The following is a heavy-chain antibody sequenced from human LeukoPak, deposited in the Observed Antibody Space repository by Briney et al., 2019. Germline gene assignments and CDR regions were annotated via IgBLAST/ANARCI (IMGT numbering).Heavy chain of an antibody. CDR1: GYTFTSYG. J-gene: IGHJ5*02. CDR3: ARGGDDILTGYQNWFDP. Sequence: ASVKVSCKASGYTFTSYGISWVRQAPGQGLEWMGWISAYNGNTNYAQKLQGRVTMTTDTSTSTAYMELRSLRSDDTAVYYCARGGDDILTGYQNWFDPWGRGTLVTVSS. D-gene: IGHD3-9*01. CDR2: ISAYNGNT. V-gene: IGHV1-18*01.